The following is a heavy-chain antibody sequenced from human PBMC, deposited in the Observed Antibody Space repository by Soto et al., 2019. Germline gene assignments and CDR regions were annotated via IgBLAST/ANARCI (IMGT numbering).Heavy chain of an antibody. CDR2: INTGNGNT. V-gene: IGHV1-3*04. Sequence: GVSVKVSCKASGYTFTNYAMHWMRQAPGQRLEWMGWINTGNGNTKYSQKFQGRVTITRDTSASTAYIELSSLRTEDTAVYYCARGLGGYLDYVDYWGQGTLVTVSS. CDR3: ARGLGGYLDYVDY. D-gene: IGHD3-16*02. J-gene: IGHJ4*02. CDR1: GYTFTNYA.